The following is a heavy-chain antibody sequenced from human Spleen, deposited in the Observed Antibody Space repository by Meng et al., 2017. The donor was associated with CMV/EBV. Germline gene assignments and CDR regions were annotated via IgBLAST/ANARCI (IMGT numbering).Heavy chain of an antibody. CDR2: ISNTDTTT. D-gene: IGHD3-3*01. CDR1: GFTFSGYS. V-gene: IGHV3-48*04. J-gene: IGHJ4*02. Sequence: GESLKISCVVSGFTFSGYSMNWVRQGPGKGLEWISYISNTDTTTDYADSVKGRFTISRDNAKNSLYLQMNSLTAEDTAVYYCARRGDDFWSGYLYWGQGALVTVSS. CDR3: ARRGDDFWSGYLY.